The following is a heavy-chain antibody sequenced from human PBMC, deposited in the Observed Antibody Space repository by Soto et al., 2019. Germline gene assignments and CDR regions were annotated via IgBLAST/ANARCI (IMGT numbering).Heavy chain of an antibody. CDR1: GYTFIDYY. V-gene: IGHV1-2*02. Sequence: ASVKVSCKASGYTFIDYYIHWVRQAPGQRPEWMGLINPNSGDTEYSQRFQGRVTLTRDTSISTAYMELNRLTSDDTAVFYCARGVRIVHNLHDPLLGYWGQGTLVTVSS. D-gene: IGHD1-1*01. J-gene: IGHJ4*02. CDR3: ARGVRIVHNLHDPLLGY. CDR2: INPNSGDT.